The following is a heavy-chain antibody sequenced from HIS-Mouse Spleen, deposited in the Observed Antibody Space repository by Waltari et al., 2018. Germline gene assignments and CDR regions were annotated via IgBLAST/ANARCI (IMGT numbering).Heavy chain of an antibody. V-gene: IGHV4-39*07. D-gene: IGHD6-13*01. CDR2: SSYSGRT. CDR1: GGSISSSSYY. Sequence: QLQLQESGPGLVKPSETLSLTCTVSGGSISSSSYYWGWIRQPPGKGLEWIGGSSYSGRTYYNPSIKSRVTISVDTSKNQFSLKLSSVTAADTAVYYCAREIPYSSSWYDWYFDLWGRGTLVTVSS. J-gene: IGHJ2*01. CDR3: AREIPYSSSWYDWYFDL.